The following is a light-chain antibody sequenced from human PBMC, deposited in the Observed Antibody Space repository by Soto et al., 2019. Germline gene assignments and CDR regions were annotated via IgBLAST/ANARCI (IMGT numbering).Light chain of an antibody. CDR3: QQYHSSPYT. V-gene: IGKV1-5*01. CDR1: QTISFW. J-gene: IGKJ2*01. CDR2: DAS. Sequence: DIQMTQSPSTLSASVGDKVTITCRASQTISFWLAWYQQKPGKAPKLLIYDASSLESGGPSRFRGSGSGTEVTLTISSLQPDDFATYYFQQYHSSPYTFGHGTKLEIQ.